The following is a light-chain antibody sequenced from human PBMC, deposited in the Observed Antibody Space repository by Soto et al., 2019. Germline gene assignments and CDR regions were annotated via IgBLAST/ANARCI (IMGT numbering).Light chain of an antibody. CDR3: QQYNNWPPLT. V-gene: IGKV3-15*01. CDR2: GAS. Sequence: EIVMTQSPATLSVSPGERATLSCRASPSVSSNLAWYQQKPGQAPRLLIYGASTRATGIPARFSGSGSGTEFTRTISSLQSEDFAVDYCQQYNNWPPLTFGGGTKVEIK. CDR1: PSVSSN. J-gene: IGKJ4*02.